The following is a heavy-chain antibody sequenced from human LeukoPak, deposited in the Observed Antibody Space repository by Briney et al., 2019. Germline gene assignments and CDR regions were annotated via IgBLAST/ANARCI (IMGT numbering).Heavy chain of an antibody. J-gene: IGHJ4*02. CDR1: GYTFTGYY. CDR3: AMGVGAPEDLAVAADFDY. V-gene: IGHV1-69*06. Sequence: ASVKVSCKASGYTFTGYYMHWVRQAPGQGPEWMGGIIPIFGTANYAQKFQGRVTITADKSTSTAYMELSSLRSEDTAVYYCAMGVGAPEDLAVAADFDYWGQGTLVTVSS. CDR2: IIPIFGTA. D-gene: IGHD6-19*01.